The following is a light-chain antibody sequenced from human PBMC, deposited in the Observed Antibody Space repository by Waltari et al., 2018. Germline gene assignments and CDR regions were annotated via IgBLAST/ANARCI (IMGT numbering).Light chain of an antibody. J-gene: IGKJ1*01. CDR3: QQYYSTPWT. CDR1: QSVVYNSNNKNF. V-gene: IGKV4-1*01. Sequence: DIVMTQSPDSLAVSLGERATINCKSSQSVVYNSNNKNFLAWYQQKPRQPPKLLIYWASTRESGVPDRFSGSGSGTDFTLTISSLQSEDVAVYYCQQYYSTPWTFGQGTKVEIK. CDR2: WAS.